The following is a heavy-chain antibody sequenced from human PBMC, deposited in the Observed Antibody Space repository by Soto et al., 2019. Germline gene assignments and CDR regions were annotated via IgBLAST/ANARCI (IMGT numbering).Heavy chain of an antibody. V-gene: IGHV3-33*01. D-gene: IGHD6-13*01. CDR1: GFTFSRYG. CDR3: ARDIGIAEAAATVDFDI. CDR2: IWYDGSNK. Sequence: GGSLRLSCAASGFTFSRYGIHWVRQAPGKGLEWVAVIWYDGSNKYYADSVKGRFTISRDNSKNTLYLQMNSLRAEDTAVYYCARDIGIAEAAATVDFDISAQRTIVPVS. J-gene: IGHJ3*02.